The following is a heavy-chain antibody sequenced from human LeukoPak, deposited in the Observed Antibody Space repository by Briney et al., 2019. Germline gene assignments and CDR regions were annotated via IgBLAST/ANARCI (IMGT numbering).Heavy chain of an antibody. CDR1: GFTFDDYA. V-gene: IGHV3-43*02. CDR3: AKDNDITMVRGALDY. Sequence: PGGSLRLSCAASGFTFDDYAMHWVRQAPGKGLEWVSLISGDGGSTYYADSVKGRFTISRDNSKNSLYLQMNSLRTEDTALYYCAKDNDITMVRGALDYWGQGTLVTVSS. J-gene: IGHJ4*02. CDR2: ISGDGGST. D-gene: IGHD3-10*01.